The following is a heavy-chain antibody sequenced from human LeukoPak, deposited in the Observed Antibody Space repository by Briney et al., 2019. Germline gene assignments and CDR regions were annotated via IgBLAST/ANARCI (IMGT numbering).Heavy chain of an antibody. Sequence: SVKVSCKASGTTFSRSAISWVRRAPGQGLEWMGGVIPILGTTNYAQKFQDRVSITTDESTSTAYMEVSSLRSVDTAAYYCARDDGSATLGFDSWGQGTLVTVSS. CDR2: VIPILGTT. J-gene: IGHJ4*02. CDR1: GTTFSRSA. D-gene: IGHD1-26*01. V-gene: IGHV1-69*05. CDR3: ARDDGSATLGFDS.